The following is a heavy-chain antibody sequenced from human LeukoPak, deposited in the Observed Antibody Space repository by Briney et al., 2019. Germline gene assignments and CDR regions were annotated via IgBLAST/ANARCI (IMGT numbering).Heavy chain of an antibody. CDR3: ATGGEVSYYYYYYMDV. J-gene: IGHJ6*03. V-gene: IGHV1-24*01. Sequence: ASVKVSCKVSGYTLTELSMHWVRQAPGKGLEWMGGFDPEDGETIYAQKFQGRVTMTEDTSTDTAYMEPSSLRSEDTAVYYCATGGEVSYYYYYYMDVWGKGTTVTVSS. D-gene: IGHD2-21*01. CDR1: GYTLTELS. CDR2: FDPEDGET.